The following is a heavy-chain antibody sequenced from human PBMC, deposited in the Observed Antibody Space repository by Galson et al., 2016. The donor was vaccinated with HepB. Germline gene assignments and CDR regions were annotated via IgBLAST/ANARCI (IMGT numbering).Heavy chain of an antibody. J-gene: IGHJ6*02. CDR2: LYNGGGT. Sequence: SLRLSCAASGLTVSVHDMSWVRQAPGKGLEWASILYNGGGTYYADAVKGRFTISSDNSKNTLFLQMNGLRVEDTAVYFCARDRGLGQDNRYYAMDIWGQGTTVTVSS. V-gene: IGHV3-53*01. CDR1: GLTVSVHD. CDR3: ARDRGLGQDNRYYAMDI. D-gene: IGHD6-19*01.